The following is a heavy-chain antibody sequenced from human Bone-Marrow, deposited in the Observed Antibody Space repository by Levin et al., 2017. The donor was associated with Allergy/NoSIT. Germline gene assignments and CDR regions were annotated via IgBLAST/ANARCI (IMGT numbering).Heavy chain of an antibody. V-gene: IGHV3-21*01. D-gene: IGHD3-3*01. CDR3: ARDRYDFWRCWYFDL. Sequence: GGSLRLSCAASGFTFNSYGMNWVRQAPGKGLEWVSSISSGSSDIYYADSVKGRFTISRDNAKSSLFLQMNSLRAEDTAVYYCARDRYDFWRCWYFDLWGRGTLVTVSS. J-gene: IGHJ2*01. CDR2: ISSGSSDI. CDR1: GFTFNSYG.